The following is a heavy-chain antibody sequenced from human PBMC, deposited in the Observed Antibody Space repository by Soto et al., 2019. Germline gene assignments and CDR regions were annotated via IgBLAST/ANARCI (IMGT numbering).Heavy chain of an antibody. CDR1: GDSVSSNSAA. CDR3: ARARRKYYYDSSGYYDAFDI. J-gene: IGHJ3*02. D-gene: IGHD3-22*01. CDR2: TYYRSKWYN. Sequence: QVQLQQSGPGLVKPSQTLSLTCAISGDSVSSNSAAWNWIRQSPSRGLEWLGRTYYRSKWYNDYAISVKSRITINPDTSKNQFSLQLNSVSPEDTAVYYCARARRKYYYDSSGYYDAFDIWGQGTMVTVSS. V-gene: IGHV6-1*01.